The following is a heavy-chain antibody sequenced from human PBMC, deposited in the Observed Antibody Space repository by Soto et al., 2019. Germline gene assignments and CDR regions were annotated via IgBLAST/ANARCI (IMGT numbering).Heavy chain of an antibody. V-gene: IGHV3-30*03. CDR1: GFNFSTYG. CDR2: ISYDGINK. J-gene: IGHJ5*02. CDR3: AGSIMGARGWFDP. Sequence: QVQLVESGGGVVQPGRSLRLSCAASGFNFSTYGMPWVRQAPGKGLEWVAVISYDGINKYYADSVKGRFTISRDNSKNTLYLQMNSLRPEDTAVYYCAGSIMGARGWFDPWGQGTLVTVSS. D-gene: IGHD1-26*01.